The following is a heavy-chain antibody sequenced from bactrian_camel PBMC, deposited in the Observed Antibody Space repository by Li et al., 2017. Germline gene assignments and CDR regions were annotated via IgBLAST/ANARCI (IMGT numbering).Heavy chain of an antibody. D-gene: IGHD2*01. V-gene: IGHV3S59*01. CDR1: GYTFSRGC. CDR2: ISSIA. CDR3: AAKRGSYCGSFPGFNY. J-gene: IGHJ4*01. Sequence: QLVESGGESVLAGGSLRLSCDTSGYTFSRGCAAWFRQAPGKEREGVASISSIAVYADSVKGRFTVSLDSATITLHLQMNSLTPEDSGVYTCAAKRGSYCGSFPGFNYWGRGTQVTVS.